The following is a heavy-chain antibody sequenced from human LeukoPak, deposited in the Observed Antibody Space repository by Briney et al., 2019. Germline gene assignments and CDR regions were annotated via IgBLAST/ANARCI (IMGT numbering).Heavy chain of an antibody. D-gene: IGHD2-21*02. J-gene: IGHJ4*02. CDR3: ASRPTYCGGDCFSF. CDR1: GASLTSYF. CDR2: IYYSGNT. Sequence: PETLSLTCILSGASLTSYFWNWIRPPPGKRLEWIGYIYYSGNTNYNPSLESRVTMSVDTSKNQFSLKLSSVTAADTAVYYCASRPTYCGGDCFSFWGQGTLVTVSS. V-gene: IGHV4-59*12.